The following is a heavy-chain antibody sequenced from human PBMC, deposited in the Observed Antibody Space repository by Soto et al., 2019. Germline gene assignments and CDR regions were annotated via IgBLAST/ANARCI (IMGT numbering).Heavy chain of an antibody. CDR2: IRSKAYGGTT. CDR3: TGEEDFWSRFPLGY. CDR1: GFTFGDYA. Sequence: GGSLRLSCTASGFTFGDYAMSWFRQAPGKGLEWVGFIRSKAYGGTTEYAASVKGRFTISRDDSKSIAYLQMNSLKTEDTAVYYCTGEEDFWSRFPLGYWGQGTLVTVSS. J-gene: IGHJ4*02. V-gene: IGHV3-49*03. D-gene: IGHD3-3*01.